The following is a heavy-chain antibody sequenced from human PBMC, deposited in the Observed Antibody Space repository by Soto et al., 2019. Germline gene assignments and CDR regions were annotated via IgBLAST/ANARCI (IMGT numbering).Heavy chain of an antibody. CDR2: IYYSGST. CDR1: GGSISSGGYY. J-gene: IGHJ4*02. D-gene: IGHD3-22*01. V-gene: IGHV4-31*03. CDR3: ARVGYYYDDGENLTYYFDY. Sequence: QVQLQESGPGLVKPSQTLSLTCTVSGGSISSGGYYWSWIRQHPGKGLEWIGYIYYSGSTYYNPSLKCRVTIAVGTSKNQFSVKVSSVTAADTAVYYCARVGYYYDDGENLTYYFDYWGQGTLVTVSS.